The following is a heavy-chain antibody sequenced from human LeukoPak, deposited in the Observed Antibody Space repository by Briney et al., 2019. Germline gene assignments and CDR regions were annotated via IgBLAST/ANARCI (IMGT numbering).Heavy chain of an antibody. CDR2: INSDGSST. J-gene: IGHJ6*03. CDR1: GFTFSSYW. D-gene: IGHD1-26*01. V-gene: IGHV3-74*01. CDR3: AKGRGWEASYYYYYMDV. Sequence: PGGSLRLSCAASGFTFSSYWMHWVRQAPGKGLVWVSRINSDGSSTSYADSVKGRFTIPRDNAKNTLYLQMNSLRAEDTAVYYCAKGRGWEASYYYYYMDVWGKGTTVTISS.